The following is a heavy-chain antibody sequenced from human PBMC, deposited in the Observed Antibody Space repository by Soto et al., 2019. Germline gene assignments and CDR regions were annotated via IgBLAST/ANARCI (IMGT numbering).Heavy chain of an antibody. V-gene: IGHV3-33*01. CDR2: IWYDGSNK. J-gene: IGHJ1*01. Sequence: GGSLRLSCAASGFTFSSYGMHWVRQAPGKGLEWVAVIWYDGSNKYYADSVKGRFTISRDNSKNTLYLQMNSLRAEDTAVYYCASGGWIQFPGTEYFQHWGQGNLVTVSS. D-gene: IGHD5-18*01. CDR1: GFTFSSYG. CDR3: ASGGWIQFPGTEYFQH.